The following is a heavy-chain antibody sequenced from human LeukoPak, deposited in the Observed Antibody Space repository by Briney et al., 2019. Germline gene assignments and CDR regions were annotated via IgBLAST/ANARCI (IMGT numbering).Heavy chain of an antibody. V-gene: IGHV3-7*01. J-gene: IGHJ4*02. D-gene: IGHD6-19*01. CDR1: GFTFSTYG. CDR3: AGSGWQVYFDY. Sequence: GGSLRLSCAASGFTFSTYGMHWVRQAPGKGLEWVANIKQDGSERYYVDSVKGRFTISRDNAKNSLYLQMNSLRAEDTGVYYCAGSGWQVYFDYWGQGTLVTVSS. CDR2: IKQDGSER.